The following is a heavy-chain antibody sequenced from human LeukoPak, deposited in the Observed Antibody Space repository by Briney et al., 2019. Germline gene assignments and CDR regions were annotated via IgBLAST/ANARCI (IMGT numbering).Heavy chain of an antibody. V-gene: IGHV3-48*01. D-gene: IGHD3-16*01. CDR3: ARDANDYASPPDY. CDR2: VGSSSGAI. J-gene: IGHJ4*02. CDR1: GFTFSIYS. Sequence: HPGGSLRLSCAASGFTFSIYSMNWVRQAPGKGLQWVSYVGSSSGAIYYADSVKGRFTISRDNAKNSLYLQMNSLRAEDTAVYYCARDANDYASPPDYWGQGTLVTVSS.